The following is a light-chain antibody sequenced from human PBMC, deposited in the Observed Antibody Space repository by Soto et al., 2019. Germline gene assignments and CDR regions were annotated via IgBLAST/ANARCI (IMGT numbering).Light chain of an antibody. CDR1: QSISNL. Sequence: DIRMTQSPSTLSASVGDRVTITCRASQSISNLLAWYQQKPGRAPTPLIYKASTLESGVPSRFSGSGSGTEFTLTISSLQPDDSATYYCQQYSSYPLTFGQGTRLEIK. CDR2: KAS. J-gene: IGKJ5*01. CDR3: QQYSSYPLT. V-gene: IGKV1-5*03.